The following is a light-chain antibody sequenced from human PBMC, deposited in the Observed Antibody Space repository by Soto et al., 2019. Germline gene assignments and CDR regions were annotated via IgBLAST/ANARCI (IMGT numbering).Light chain of an antibody. Sequence: QSALTQPASVSGSPGQSITISCTGTSSDVGGYNSVSWYQQHPGKAPKLMISDVSNRPSGVSNRFSGSKSGNTASLTISGLQAEDEADYYCSSYTSSITLVVFGGGTKLTV. CDR2: DVS. V-gene: IGLV2-14*01. J-gene: IGLJ2*01. CDR1: SSDVGGYNS. CDR3: SSYTSSITLVV.